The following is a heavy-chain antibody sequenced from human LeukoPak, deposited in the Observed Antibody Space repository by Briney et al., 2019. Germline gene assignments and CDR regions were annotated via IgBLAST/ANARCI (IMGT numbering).Heavy chain of an antibody. J-gene: IGHJ4*02. CDR2: INPSGGST. CDR1: GYTFTSYY. V-gene: IGHV1-46*01. D-gene: IGHD3-22*01. Sequence: GASVKVSCKASGYTFTSYYMHWVRQAPGQGLEWRGKINPSGGSTSYAQKFQGRVTMTRDTSTSTVYMELSSLRSEDTAVYYCARDGYYDSSGYYYTDLDYWGQGTLVTVSS. CDR3: ARDGYYDSSGYYYTDLDY.